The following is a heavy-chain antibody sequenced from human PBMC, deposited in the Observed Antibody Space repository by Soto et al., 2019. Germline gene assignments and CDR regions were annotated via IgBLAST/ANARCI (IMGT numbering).Heavy chain of an antibody. V-gene: IGHV3-23*01. CDR1: GFTFSTYA. J-gene: IGHJ6*02. CDR3: AKDLRTSTNYNYGMDV. Sequence: EVQLLESGGGLVQPGGSLRLSCAASGFTFSTYAMSWFRQAPGKGLGWVSVISASGVSTFYADSVKGRFTVSRDNSRNTLYLQVISLRVEDTAVYYCAKDLRTSTNYNYGMDVWGQGTTVTVSS. CDR2: ISASGVST.